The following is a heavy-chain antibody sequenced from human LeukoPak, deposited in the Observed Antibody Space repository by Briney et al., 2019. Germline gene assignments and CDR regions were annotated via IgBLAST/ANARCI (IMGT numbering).Heavy chain of an antibody. Sequence: GASVKVSCKVSGYALTELSMHWGRQPPGTGHGWVGGFDPEDGETIYEQKFQGRVTMTEDTSTDTAYMELSSLRSEDTAVYYCATGPMVRGPTNYYYYYGMDVWGQGTTVTVSS. V-gene: IGHV1-24*01. J-gene: IGHJ6*02. CDR3: ATGPMVRGPTNYYYYYGMDV. CDR2: FDPEDGET. CDR1: GYALTELS. D-gene: IGHD3-10*01.